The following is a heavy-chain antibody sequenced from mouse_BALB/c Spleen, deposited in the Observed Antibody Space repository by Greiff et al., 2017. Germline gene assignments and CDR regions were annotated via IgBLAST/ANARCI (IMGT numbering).Heavy chain of an antibody. V-gene: IGHV2-3*01. D-gene: IGHD2-1*01. Sequence: VHLVESGPGLVAPSQSLSITCTVSGFSLTSYGVSWVRQPPGKGLEWLGVIWGDGSTNYHSALISRLSISKDNSKSQVFLKLNSLQTDDTATYYCALGEDGNYGNAMDYWGQGTSVTVSS. CDR2: IWGDGST. CDR3: ALGEDGNYGNAMDY. J-gene: IGHJ4*01. CDR1: GFSLTSYG.